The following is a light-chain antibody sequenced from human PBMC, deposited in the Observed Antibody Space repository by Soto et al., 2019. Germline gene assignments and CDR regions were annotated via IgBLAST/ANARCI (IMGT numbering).Light chain of an antibody. J-gene: IGKJ1*01. CDR3: QQYGTSPRT. V-gene: IGKV3-20*01. Sequence: EVMLTQAPGTLSLSPGERATLSCRASQSIFSNYLAWYQQKSGQAPRLLIYGTSNRATGIPDRFSGSWSGTNFTLTISRLEPEDLAVYYCQQYGTSPRTFSQGTKVEFK. CDR2: GTS. CDR1: QSIFSNY.